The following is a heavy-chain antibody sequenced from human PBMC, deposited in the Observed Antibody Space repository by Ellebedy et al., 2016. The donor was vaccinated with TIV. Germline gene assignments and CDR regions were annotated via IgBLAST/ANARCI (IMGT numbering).Heavy chain of an antibody. CDR1: GFTFHDYA. J-gene: IGHJ5*02. CDR3: TKDDGAYNPSYFDP. Sequence: LSLTCAASGFTFHDYAMHWVRQAPGKGLEWVSGISRNSDDRGYADAVKGRFTISRDNAKNSLYLQMNNLRPEDTAFYYCTKDDGAYNPSYFDPWGQGTLVTVSS. CDR2: ISRNSDDR. V-gene: IGHV3-9*01. D-gene: IGHD5-24*01.